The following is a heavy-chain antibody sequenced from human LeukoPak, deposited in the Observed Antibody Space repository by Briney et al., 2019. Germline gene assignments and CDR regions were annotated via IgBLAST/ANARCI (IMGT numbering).Heavy chain of an antibody. D-gene: IGHD1-1*01. CDR2: IKQDGSEK. CDR3: ARRGLVQSSGTLYYYGMDV. J-gene: IGHJ6*01. Sequence: GGSLRLSCVASEFTFSSYWVSWVRQAPGKGLEWVANIKQDGSEKYYVDSVKGRFTISRDNAKKSLYLQMNSLRAEDTAVYYCARRGLVQSSGTLYYYGMDVWGQGTTVTVSS. CDR1: EFTFSSYW. V-gene: IGHV3-7*03.